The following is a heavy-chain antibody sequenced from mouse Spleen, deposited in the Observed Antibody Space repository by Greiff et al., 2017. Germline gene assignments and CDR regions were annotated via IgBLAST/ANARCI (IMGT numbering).Heavy chain of an antibody. CDR3: ARSRYRYLYYFDY. CDR2: IDPSDSYT. J-gene: IGHJ2*01. Sequence: VQLQQPGAELVMPGASVKLSCKASGYTFTSYWMHWVKQRPGQGLEWIGEIDPSDSYTNYNQKFKGKATLTVDKSSSTAYMQLSSLTSEDSAVYYCARSRYRYLYYFDYWGQGTTLTVSS. D-gene: IGHD2-14*01. V-gene: IGHV1-69*01. CDR1: GYTFTSYW.